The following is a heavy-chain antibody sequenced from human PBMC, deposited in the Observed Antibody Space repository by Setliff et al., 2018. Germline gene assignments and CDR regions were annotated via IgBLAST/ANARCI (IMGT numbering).Heavy chain of an antibody. J-gene: IGHJ4*02. Sequence: PSETLSLTCIVSGGSVGNSYYYWNWIRQPPGKGLEWIGRIYHGGDTYYNASLKSRLTISVDTSKNQFSLKLRSVTAADTAVYYCARGGTFRYFDYWGQGTPVTVSS. CDR1: GGSVGNSYYY. CDR2: IYHGGDT. V-gene: IGHV4-39*07. CDR3: ARGGTFRYFDY. D-gene: IGHD5-12*01.